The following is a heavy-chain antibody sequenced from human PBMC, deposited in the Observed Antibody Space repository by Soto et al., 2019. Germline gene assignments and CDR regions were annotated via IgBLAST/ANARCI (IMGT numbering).Heavy chain of an antibody. CDR2: IYHSGST. V-gene: IGHV4-4*02. J-gene: IGHJ4*02. Sequence: QVQLQESGPGLVKPSGTLSLTCAVSGGSISSSNWWSWVRQPPGKGLEWIGEIYHSGSTNYNPSLKSRVTISGDKSKNQFSLKLSSVTAADTAVYYCARNYYDSSGYKGDPYYFDYWGQGTLVTVSS. D-gene: IGHD3-22*01. CDR3: ARNYYDSSGYKGDPYYFDY. CDR1: GGSISSSNW.